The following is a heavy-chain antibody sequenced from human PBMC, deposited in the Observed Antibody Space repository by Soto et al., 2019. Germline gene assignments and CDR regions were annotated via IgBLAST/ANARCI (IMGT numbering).Heavy chain of an antibody. CDR2: INPNSGGT. Sequence: GPLKGSFQGSWYTLTRHHMYRGGQGPGQRVVWMGWINPNSGGTNYAQKFQGWVTMTRDTSISTAYMELSRLRSDDTAVYYCARDQPLAAAGTRSQYGMDVWGQGTTVTVSS. CDR3: ARDQPLAAAGTRSQYGMDV. CDR1: WYTLTRHH. J-gene: IGHJ6*02. V-gene: IGHV1-2*04. D-gene: IGHD6-13*01.